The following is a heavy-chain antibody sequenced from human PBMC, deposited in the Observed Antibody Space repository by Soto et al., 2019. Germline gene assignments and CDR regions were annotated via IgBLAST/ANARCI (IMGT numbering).Heavy chain of an antibody. CDR1: GFIFTTNS. CDR3: ARDPPHGGTSSWDADS. Sequence: GGSLRLSCEASGFIFTTNSMNWVRQVPGKGLQWLSSISSSGTFKSYGDSVKGRFTISRDNAKNSLFLQMNNLSGEDTGLYYCARDPPHGGTSSWDADSWGPGTLVTASS. D-gene: IGHD2-15*01. V-gene: IGHV3-21*01. CDR2: ISSSGTFK. J-gene: IGHJ4*02.